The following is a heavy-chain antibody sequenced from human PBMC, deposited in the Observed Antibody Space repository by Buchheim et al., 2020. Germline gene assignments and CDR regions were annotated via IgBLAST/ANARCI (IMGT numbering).Heavy chain of an antibody. Sequence: QVQLVESGGGVVQPGRSLRLSCAASGFTFSSYGMHWVRQAPGKGLEWVAFIRYDGSNKYYADSVKGRFTISRDNSKNTLYLQTNSLRAEDTAVYYCAKDRGRIAAAGTAYYYYYYGMDVWGQGTT. CDR2: IRYDGSNK. J-gene: IGHJ6*02. D-gene: IGHD6-13*01. CDR1: GFTFSSYG. CDR3: AKDRGRIAAAGTAYYYYYYGMDV. V-gene: IGHV3-30*02.